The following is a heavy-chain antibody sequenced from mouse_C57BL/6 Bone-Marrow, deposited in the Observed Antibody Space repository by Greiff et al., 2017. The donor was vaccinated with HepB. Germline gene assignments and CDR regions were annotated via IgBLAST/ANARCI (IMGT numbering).Heavy chain of an antibody. J-gene: IGHJ2*01. D-gene: IGHD1-1*01. CDR1: GFNIKNTY. Sequence: EVNVVESVAELVRPGASVKLSCTASGFNIKNTYMHWVKQRPEQGLEWIGRIDPANGNTKYAPKFQGKATITADTSSNTAYLQLSSLTSEDTAIYYCALYYYGSSLDYWGQGTTLTVSS. V-gene: IGHV14-3*01. CDR2: IDPANGNT. CDR3: ALYYYGSSLDY.